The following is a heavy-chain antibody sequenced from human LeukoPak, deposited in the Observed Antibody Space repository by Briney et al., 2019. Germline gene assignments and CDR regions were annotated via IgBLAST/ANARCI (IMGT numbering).Heavy chain of an antibody. V-gene: IGHV4-34*01. CDR1: GGSFSGYY. D-gene: IGHD2-2*02. CDR2: INHSGST. J-gene: IGHJ6*03. CDR3: ARGRYCTSTSCYTVWSVNYYYYMDV. Sequence: PSETLSLTCAVYGGSFSGYYWSWIRQPPGKGLEWIGEINHSGSTNYNPSLKSRVTISVDQSKNQFSLKLSSVTAADTAVYYCARGRYCTSTSCYTVWSVNYYYYMDVWGKGTTVTVSS.